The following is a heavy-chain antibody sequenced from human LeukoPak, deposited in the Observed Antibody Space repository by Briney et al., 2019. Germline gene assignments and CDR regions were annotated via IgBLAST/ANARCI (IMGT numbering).Heavy chain of an antibody. Sequence: KPSETLSLTCTVSGGSISSSSYYWGWIRQPPGKGLEWIGSIYYSGSTYYNPSLKSRVTISVDTSKNQFSLKLSSVTAADTAVYYRASEKSPHRIFDYWGQGTLVTVSS. J-gene: IGHJ4*02. CDR3: ASEKSPHRIFDY. CDR2: IYYSGST. CDR1: GGSISSSSYY. V-gene: IGHV4-39*01. D-gene: IGHD1-14*01.